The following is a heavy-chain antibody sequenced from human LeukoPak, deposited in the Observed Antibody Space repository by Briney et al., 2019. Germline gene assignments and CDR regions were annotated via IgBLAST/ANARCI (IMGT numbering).Heavy chain of an antibody. CDR3: AKGSEPYYYYYYGVDV. V-gene: IGHV3-74*01. CDR2: INSDGSST. CDR1: GFTFSSYW. D-gene: IGHD3-10*01. J-gene: IGHJ6*02. Sequence: PGGSLRLSCAASGFTFSSYWMHWVRQAPGKGLVWVSRINSDGSSTSYADSVKGRFTITRDNSKNTLYLQMNSLRAEDTAVYYCAKGSEPYYYYYYGVDVWGQGTTVTVSS.